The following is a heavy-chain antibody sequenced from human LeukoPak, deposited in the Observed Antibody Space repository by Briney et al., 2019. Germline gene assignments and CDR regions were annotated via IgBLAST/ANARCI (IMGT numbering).Heavy chain of an antibody. CDR3: ARQWVDDSSGYAAFDI. V-gene: IGHV4-59*08. CDR2: IYYSGST. J-gene: IGHJ3*02. Sequence: PSETLSLTCPVSGGSISNYFWSWIRQPPGKGQEWIGYIYYSGSTNHNPSLKSRVTISVDTSKNQFSLKLSSVTAADTAVYYCARQWVDDSSGYAAFDIWGQGTMVTVSS. D-gene: IGHD3-22*01. CDR1: GGSISNYF.